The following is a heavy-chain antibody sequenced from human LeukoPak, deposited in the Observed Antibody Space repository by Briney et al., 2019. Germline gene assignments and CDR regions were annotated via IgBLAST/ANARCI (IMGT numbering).Heavy chain of an antibody. D-gene: IGHD6-13*01. CDR1: GFTFSNYW. CDR3: ARRGAAAGTGDY. Sequence: GGSLRLSCAASGFTFSNYWMHWVRQVPGKGLVWVSRINSDGSSTSYADSVKGRFTISRDNAKNTLYLQMNSLEAEDTAVYYCARRGAAAGTGDYWGQGTLVTVSS. J-gene: IGHJ4*02. V-gene: IGHV3-74*01. CDR2: INSDGSST.